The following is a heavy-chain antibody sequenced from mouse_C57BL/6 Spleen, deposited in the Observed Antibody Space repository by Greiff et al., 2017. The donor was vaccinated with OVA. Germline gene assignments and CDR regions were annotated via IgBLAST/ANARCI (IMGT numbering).Heavy chain of an antibody. J-gene: IGHJ4*01. Sequence: VQLQESGAELVRPGASVTLSCKASGYTFTDYEMHWVKQTPVHGLEWIGAIDPETGGTAYNQKFKGKAILTADKSSSTAYMELRSLTSEDSAVYYCTRPYGVVASYYYAMDYWGQGTSVTVSS. CDR1: GYTFTDYE. D-gene: IGHD1-1*01. CDR3: TRPYGVVASYYYAMDY. V-gene: IGHV1-15*01. CDR2: IDPETGGT.